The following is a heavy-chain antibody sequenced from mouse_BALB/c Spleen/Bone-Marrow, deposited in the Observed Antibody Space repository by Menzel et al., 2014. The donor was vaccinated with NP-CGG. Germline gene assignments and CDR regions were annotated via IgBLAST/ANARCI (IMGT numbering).Heavy chain of an antibody. V-gene: IGHV1-80*01. D-gene: IGHD1-1*01. J-gene: IGHJ4*01. CDR1: GYTFSNYW. CDR2: IYPGDGDT. CDR3: ASRGDYSYAMDY. Sequence: VKLQESGAELVRPGSSVKISCKASGYTFSNYWMNWMKQRPGQGLEWIGQIYPGDGDTNYIGKFTGKATLTADKSSSTAYMQLSSLTSEDSAVYFYASRGDYSYAMDYWGQGTSVTVSS.